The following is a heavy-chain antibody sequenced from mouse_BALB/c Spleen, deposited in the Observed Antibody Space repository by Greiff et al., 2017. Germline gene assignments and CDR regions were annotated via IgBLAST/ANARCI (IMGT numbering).Heavy chain of an antibody. V-gene: IGHV1-69*02. D-gene: IGHD1-1*01. CDR2: IDPSDSYT. CDR1: GYTFTSYW. Sequence: VQLQQPGAELVKPGASVKLSCKASGYTFTSYWMHWVKQRPGQGLEWIGEIDPSDSYTNYNQKFKGKATLTVDKSSSTAYMQLSSLTSEDSAVYYCARTRTTVRYFDVWGAGTTVTVSS. J-gene: IGHJ1*01. CDR3: ARTRTTVRYFDV.